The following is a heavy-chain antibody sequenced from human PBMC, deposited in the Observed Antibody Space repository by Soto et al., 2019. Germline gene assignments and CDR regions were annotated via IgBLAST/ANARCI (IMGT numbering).Heavy chain of an antibody. D-gene: IGHD3-22*01. Sequence: GGSLRLSCAASGFTFGSYAMSWVRQAPGKGLEWVSGISNSGYSTYYADSVKGRFTISRDNYQNTLYLQMNSLRAEDTAIYYCAKLRNSMIEVDRVDYWGQETLVTVSS. J-gene: IGHJ4*02. V-gene: IGHV3-23*01. CDR2: ISNSGYST. CDR1: GFTFGSYA. CDR3: AKLRNSMIEVDRVDY.